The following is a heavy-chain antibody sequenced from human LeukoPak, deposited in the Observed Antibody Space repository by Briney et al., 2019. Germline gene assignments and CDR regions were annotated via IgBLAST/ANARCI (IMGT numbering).Heavy chain of an antibody. CDR3: ARAPRTYDYVWGSYRYTASYFDY. V-gene: IGHV4-34*01. CDR1: GGSFSGYY. Sequence: SETLSLTCAVYGGSFSGYYWSWIRQPPGKGLEWIGEINHSGSTNYNPSLKSRVTISVDTSKNQFSLKLSSVTAADTAAYYCARAPRTYDYVWGSYRYTASYFDYWGQGTLVTVSS. J-gene: IGHJ4*02. D-gene: IGHD3-16*02. CDR2: INHSGST.